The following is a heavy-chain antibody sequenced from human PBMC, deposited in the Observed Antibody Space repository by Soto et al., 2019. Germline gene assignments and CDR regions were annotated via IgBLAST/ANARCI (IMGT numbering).Heavy chain of an antibody. CDR1: GGSISTYY. Sequence: KPSETLSLTCTVSGGSISTYYWSWIRQPPGKGLEWIGYIYYSGSANYNPSLKSRVTISVDTSKNQFSLKLSSVTAADTAVYYCARRRGFPYYYGMDVWGQGTTVTVSS. CDR3: ARRRGFPYYYGMDV. V-gene: IGHV4-59*12. D-gene: IGHD5-12*01. J-gene: IGHJ6*02. CDR2: IYYSGSA.